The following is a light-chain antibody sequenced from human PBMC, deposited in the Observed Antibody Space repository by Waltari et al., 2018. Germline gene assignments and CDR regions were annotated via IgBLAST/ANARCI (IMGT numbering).Light chain of an antibody. CDR1: QSVGTNY. CDR3: QQHNTSPWT. J-gene: IGKJ1*01. Sequence: EIVLTQSPGTLSLSPGERATLSCRASQSVGTNYLAWYQQKPGQAPRLLISRSSSRATYIPARFSGSGSGTDFTLTISRLEPEDFAVYYCQQHNTSPWTFGQGTKVEIK. V-gene: IGKV3-20*01. CDR2: RSS.